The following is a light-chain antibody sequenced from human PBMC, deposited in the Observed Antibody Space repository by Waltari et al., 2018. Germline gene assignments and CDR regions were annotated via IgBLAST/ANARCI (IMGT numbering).Light chain of an antibody. J-gene: IGLJ3*02. Sequence: QLVLTQSPSASASLGASVKLTCTLSSGHGSNVIAWLPQQQKKGPRYLIKVNSDGSHSKGDKIPDRFSCSSSGTEHYLTISSLQSEDEADYYCQTGGHGTWVFGGGTKLTVL. CDR2: VNSDGSH. CDR3: QTGGHGTWV. V-gene: IGLV4-69*01. CDR1: SGHGSNV.